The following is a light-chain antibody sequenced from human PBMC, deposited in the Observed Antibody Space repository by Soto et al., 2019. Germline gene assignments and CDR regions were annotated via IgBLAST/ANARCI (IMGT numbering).Light chain of an antibody. J-gene: IGKJ1*01. V-gene: IGKV3-20*01. CDR2: GAS. Sequence: EIVLTQSPGALSLSPGERATLSCRTSQSVSTNYLVWYQEKPDQAPRLLIYGASSRPTGTPDRFSGSWSGTDFTLTVSTLEHEYFAVYYCQHNGRPRPAWTFGQGTKVEIK. CDR1: QSVSTNY. CDR3: QHNGRPRPAWT.